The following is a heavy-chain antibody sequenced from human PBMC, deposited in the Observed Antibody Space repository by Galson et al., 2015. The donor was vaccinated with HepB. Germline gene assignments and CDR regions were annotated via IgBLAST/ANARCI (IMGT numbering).Heavy chain of an antibody. V-gene: IGHV3-30-3*01. CDR2: ISFDANNK. D-gene: IGHD3-10*01. CDR3: ARGHYYGSVDY. CDR1: GFTFKNSA. Sequence: SLSLSCAASGFTFKNSAMHWVRQAPNKGLQWVAVISFDANNKDYSDSVKGRFTVSRDNSNNTLYLQMNSLRGDDTAVYFCARGHYYGSVDYWGQGILVTVSS. J-gene: IGHJ4*02.